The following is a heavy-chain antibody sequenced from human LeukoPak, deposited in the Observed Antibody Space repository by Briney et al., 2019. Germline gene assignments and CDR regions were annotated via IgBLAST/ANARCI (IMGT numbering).Heavy chain of an antibody. CDR2: IYYSGST. CDR3: ARVRGIAVAD. D-gene: IGHD6-19*01. J-gene: IGHJ4*02. Sequence: SQTLSLTCTVSGGFISSGGYSWSWIRQHPGKGLEWIGYIYYSGSTYYNPSLKSRVTISVDTSKNQFSLKLSSVTAADTAVYYCARVRGIAVADWGQGTLVTVSS. V-gene: IGHV4-31*03. CDR1: GGFISSGGYS.